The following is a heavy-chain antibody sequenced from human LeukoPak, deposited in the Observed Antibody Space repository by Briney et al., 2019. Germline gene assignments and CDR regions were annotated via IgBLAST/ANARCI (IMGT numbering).Heavy chain of an antibody. D-gene: IGHD3-3*01. J-gene: IGHJ6*02. CDR2: IYTSGST. Sequence: SETLSLTCTVSGGSISNYYGSWIRQAAGKGLEWIGRIYTSGSTNYNPSLKSRVTISVDTSKNQFSLKLSSVTAADTAVYYCAITYYDFWSGSVGMDVWGQGTTVTVSS. V-gene: IGHV4-4*07. CDR3: AITYYDFWSGSVGMDV. CDR1: GGSISNYY.